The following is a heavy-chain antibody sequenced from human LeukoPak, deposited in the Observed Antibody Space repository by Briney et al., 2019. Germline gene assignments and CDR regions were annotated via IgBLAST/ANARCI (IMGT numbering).Heavy chain of an antibody. Sequence: PGGSLKLSCAASGFPFSNYAMTGVRPAPGEGLAGVSSITGSGAVTYYADSVEGRFTISRDNSKKTLYLHMNSLRAEDTAVYYCAKDSPLIEEAIRWGRNVFDVWGQGTMVAVSS. J-gene: IGHJ3*01. D-gene: IGHD2-21*01. CDR1: GFPFSNYA. CDR3: AKDSPLIEEAIRWGRNVFDV. V-gene: IGHV3-23*01. CDR2: ITGSGAVT.